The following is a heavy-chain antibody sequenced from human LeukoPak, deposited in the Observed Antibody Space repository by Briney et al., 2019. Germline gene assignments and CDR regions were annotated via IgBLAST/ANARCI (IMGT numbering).Heavy chain of an antibody. D-gene: IGHD5-12*01. Sequence: KASETLSLTCTVSGCSISSYYWSWIRQPPGKGLEWIGYIYYSGSTNYNPSLKSRVTISVDTSKNQFSLKLSSVTAADTAVYYCARATNGMDVWGQGTTVTVSS. V-gene: IGHV4-59*01. CDR2: IYYSGST. CDR3: ARATNGMDV. J-gene: IGHJ6*02. CDR1: GCSISSYY.